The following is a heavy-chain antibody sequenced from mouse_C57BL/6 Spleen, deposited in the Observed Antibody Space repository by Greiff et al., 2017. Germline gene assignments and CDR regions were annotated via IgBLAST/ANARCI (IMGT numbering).Heavy chain of an antibody. D-gene: IGHD2-12*01. Sequence: EVKLEESGPELVKPGASVKISCKASGYSFTGYYMNWVKQSPEKSLEWIGEINPSTGGTTYNQKFKAKATLTVDKSSSTAYMQLKSLTSEDSAVYYCARGYSPFDYWGQGTTLTVSS. V-gene: IGHV1-42*01. J-gene: IGHJ2*01. CDR1: GYSFTGYY. CDR2: INPSTGGT. CDR3: ARGYSPFDY.